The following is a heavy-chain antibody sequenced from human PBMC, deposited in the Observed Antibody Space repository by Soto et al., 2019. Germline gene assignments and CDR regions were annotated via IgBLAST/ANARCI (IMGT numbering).Heavy chain of an antibody. V-gene: IGHV1-58*01. Sequence: SVKVSCKASGITFRRSAVQWMRQARGQPLEWIGRIVVGSGSTTYAQIVQERITITRDMSTSTVYMDLSSLRYEDTAVYYCARDNSQNYGTPAASSWFHPWGQGTPVTVSS. D-gene: IGHD2-15*01. CDR1: GITFRRSA. J-gene: IGHJ5*02. CDR2: IVVGSGST. CDR3: ARDNSQNYGTPAASSWFHP.